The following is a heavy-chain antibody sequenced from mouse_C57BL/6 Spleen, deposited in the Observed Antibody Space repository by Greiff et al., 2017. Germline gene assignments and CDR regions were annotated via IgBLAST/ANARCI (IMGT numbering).Heavy chain of an antibody. D-gene: IGHD2-5*01. V-gene: IGHV1-52*01. CDR3: ARSRGSNYDYAMDY. CDR2: IDPSDSET. CDR1: GYTFTSYW. Sequence: QVQLKQPGAELVRPGSSVKLSCKASGYTFTSYWMHWVKQRPIQGLEWIGNIDPSDSETHYNQKFKDKATLTVDKSSSTAYMQLSSLTSEDAAVYYCARSRGSNYDYAMDYWGQGTSVTVTS. J-gene: IGHJ4*01.